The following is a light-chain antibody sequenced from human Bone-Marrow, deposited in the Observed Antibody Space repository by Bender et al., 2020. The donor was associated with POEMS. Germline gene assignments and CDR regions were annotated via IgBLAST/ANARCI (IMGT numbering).Light chain of an antibody. Sequence: QLVLTQSPSASASLGASVKLTCTLSSGHSEYAIAWHQQQPEKGPRFLMKVRNDGSHNKGDGIPDRFSGSSSGNERHLTISNLQSEDEADYYCQTWGADNRVFGGGTKLTVL. J-gene: IGLJ3*02. CDR1: SGHSEYA. CDR3: QTWGADNRV. CDR2: VRNDGSH. V-gene: IGLV4-69*01.